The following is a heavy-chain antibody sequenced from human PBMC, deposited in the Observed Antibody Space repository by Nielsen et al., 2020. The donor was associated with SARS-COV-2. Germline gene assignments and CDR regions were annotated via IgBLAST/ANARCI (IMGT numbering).Heavy chain of an antibody. CDR3: VRVRDDGYYYDTGPFDY. J-gene: IGHJ4*02. CDR2: IRTGSRTM. CDR1: GFSFSDFG. Sequence: GESLKISCAASGFSFSDFGMTWVRQAPGKGLEWVSSIRTGSRTMYYADSVKGRFTISRDNAENTLYLQMNSLRADDTAVYYCVRVRDDGYYYDTGPFDYWGQGTLVTVSS. D-gene: IGHD3-22*01. V-gene: IGHV3-21*01.